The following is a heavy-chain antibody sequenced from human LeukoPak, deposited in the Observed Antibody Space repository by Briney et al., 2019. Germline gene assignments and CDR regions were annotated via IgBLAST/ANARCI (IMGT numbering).Heavy chain of an antibody. CDR1: GYTFTGYY. CDR2: INPNSGGT. J-gene: IGHJ4*02. V-gene: IGHV1-2*02. CDR3: ARANEAVADQYYFDY. Sequence: GASVKVSCKASGYTFTGYYMHWVRQAPGQGLEWMGWINPNSGGTNYAQKFQGRVTMTRDTSISTAYMELSRLRSDDTAVYYCARANEAVADQYYFDYWGQGTLVTVSS. D-gene: IGHD6-19*01.